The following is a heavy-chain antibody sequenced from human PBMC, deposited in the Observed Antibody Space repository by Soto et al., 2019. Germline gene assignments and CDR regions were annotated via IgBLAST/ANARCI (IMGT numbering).Heavy chain of an antibody. J-gene: IGHJ4*02. CDR3: ASEIGPNTFDY. CDR2: INGDGSEI. Sequence: EVHLVESGGGLVQPGGSLRLSCVASGFSFTNYWMIWARQAPGKGLEWLANINGDGSEIHYVDYVKGRFTISRDNAKSSIFLQINSLSAEVTAVFFCASEIGPNTFDYWCQGAVVTVSS. V-gene: IGHV3-7*01. D-gene: IGHD3-22*01. CDR1: GFSFTNYW.